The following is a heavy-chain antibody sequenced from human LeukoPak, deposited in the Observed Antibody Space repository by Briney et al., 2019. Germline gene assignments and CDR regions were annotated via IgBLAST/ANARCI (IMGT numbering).Heavy chain of an antibody. Sequence: SETLSLTCTVSGGSISSYYWGWIRQPPGKGLEWIGSIYYSGSTYYNPSLKSRVTISVDTSKNQFSLKLSSVTAADTAVYYCARRWDFWSGLYFDYWGQGTLVTVSS. CDR2: IYYSGST. V-gene: IGHV4-39*01. J-gene: IGHJ4*02. CDR1: GGSISSYY. D-gene: IGHD3-3*01. CDR3: ARRWDFWSGLYFDY.